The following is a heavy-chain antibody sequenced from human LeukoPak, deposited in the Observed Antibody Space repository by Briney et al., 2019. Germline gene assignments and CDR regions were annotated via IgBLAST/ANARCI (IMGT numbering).Heavy chain of an antibody. D-gene: IGHD3-10*01. V-gene: IGHV3-23*01. J-gene: IGHJ4*02. CDR2: IGVGGGNT. CDR1: GFTFASAA. CDR3: AKEGWQLL. Sequence: GGSLRLSCAAYGFTFASAALSWFRQAPGKGLEWVSFIGVGGGNTNYADSVKGRFTISRDDSKNTLYLQMNGLRAGDTAVYYCAKEGWQLLGGQGTLVTVSS.